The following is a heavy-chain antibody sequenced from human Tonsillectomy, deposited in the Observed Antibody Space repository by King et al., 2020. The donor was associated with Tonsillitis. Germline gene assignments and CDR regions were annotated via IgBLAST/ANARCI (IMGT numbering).Heavy chain of an antibody. V-gene: IGHV5-51*01. J-gene: IGHJ6*03. D-gene: IGHD3-10*01. CDR3: ARQIVVRGVKWFYYMDV. Sequence: QLVQSGAEAKKPGESLKISCTGSGYDFNNYWVAWVRQKPGKGLEWMGFIYPGNSETTYSPSFEGQVTISADKSISTAYLQWSSLKASDTAMYYCARQIVVRGVKWFYYMDVWGKGTTVTVSS. CDR2: IYPGNSET. CDR1: GYDFNNYW.